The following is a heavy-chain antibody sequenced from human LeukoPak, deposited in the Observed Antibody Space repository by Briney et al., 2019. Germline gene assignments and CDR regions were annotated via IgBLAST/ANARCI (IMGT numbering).Heavy chain of an antibody. Sequence: GGSLRLSCAASGFTFSSYAMHWVRQAPGKGLEWVAVISYDGSNKYYADSVKGRFTISRDNSKNTLYLQMNSLRAEDTAVYYCARVDRIAVAGSYWGQGTLVTVSS. J-gene: IGHJ4*02. CDR1: GFTFSSYA. CDR2: ISYDGSNK. CDR3: ARVDRIAVAGSY. D-gene: IGHD6-19*01. V-gene: IGHV3-30-3*01.